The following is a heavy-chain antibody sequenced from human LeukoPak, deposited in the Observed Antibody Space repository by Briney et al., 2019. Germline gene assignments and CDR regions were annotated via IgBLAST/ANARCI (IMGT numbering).Heavy chain of an antibody. CDR2: INPNSGGT. Sequence: ASVKVSCKASGYTFTGYYMHWVRQAPGQGLEWMGWINPNSGGTNYAQKFQGRVTMTRDTSISTAYMELSRLRSDDTAVYYCASSYRYCSSTSCYHDAFDIWGQGTMVTASS. CDR3: ASSYRYCSSTSCYHDAFDI. D-gene: IGHD2-2*01. J-gene: IGHJ3*02. V-gene: IGHV1-2*02. CDR1: GYTFTGYY.